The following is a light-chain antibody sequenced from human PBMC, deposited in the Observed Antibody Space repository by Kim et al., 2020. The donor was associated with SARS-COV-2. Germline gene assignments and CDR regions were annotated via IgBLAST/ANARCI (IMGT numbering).Light chain of an antibody. CDR2: DAS. CDR1: QGFGSA. Sequence: GDRVTITCRASQGFGSALAWYQQKPGKAPKLLIYDASSLESGVPSRFSGSGSGTDFTLTISSLQPEDFATYYCQQFNSYPVFGQGTELE. V-gene: IGKV1-13*02. J-gene: IGKJ2*01. CDR3: QQFNSYPV.